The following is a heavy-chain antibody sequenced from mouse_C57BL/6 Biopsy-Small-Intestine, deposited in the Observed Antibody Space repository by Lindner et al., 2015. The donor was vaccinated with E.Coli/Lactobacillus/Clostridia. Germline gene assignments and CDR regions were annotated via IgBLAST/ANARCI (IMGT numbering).Heavy chain of an antibody. CDR2: IIPIFGTA. CDR1: GGTFSSYA. V-gene: IGHV1-81*01. J-gene: IGHJ1*01. D-gene: IGHD1-1*01. Sequence: SVKVSCKASGGTFSSYAISWVRQAPGQGLEWMGGIIPIFGTANYAQKFQGRVTITADESTSTAYMELSSLRSEDTAVYYCARAYRGYSSGWYYYYCMDVWGQGTTVTVSS. CDR3: ARAYRGYSSGWYYYYCMDV.